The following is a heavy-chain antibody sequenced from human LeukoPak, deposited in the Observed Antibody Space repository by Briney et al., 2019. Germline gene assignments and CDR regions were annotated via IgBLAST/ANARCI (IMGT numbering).Heavy chain of an antibody. J-gene: IGHJ3*02. CDR2: IIPIFGTA. V-gene: IGHV1-69*01. CDR1: GGTFSSYA. Sequence: EASVKVSCKASGGTFSSYAISWVRQAPGQGLEWMGGIIPIFGTANYAQKFQGRVTITADESTSTAYMELSSLRSEDAAVYYCARGSLSGSTMVRGVIPDAFDIWGQGTMVTVSS. D-gene: IGHD3-10*01. CDR3: ARGSLSGSTMVRGVIPDAFDI.